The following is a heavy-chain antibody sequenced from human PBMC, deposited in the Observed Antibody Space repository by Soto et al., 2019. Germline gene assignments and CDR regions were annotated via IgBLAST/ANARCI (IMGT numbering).Heavy chain of an antibody. Sequence: SETLSLTCTVSGGSVSSGSYYWSWIRQPPGKGLEWIGYIYYSGSTNYNPSLKSRVTISVDTSKNQFSLKLSSVTAADTAVYYCARAVRRFLEPTPRFYYYYGMDVWGQGTTVTVSS. CDR3: ARAVRRFLEPTPRFYYYYGMDV. J-gene: IGHJ6*02. CDR2: IYYSGST. D-gene: IGHD3-3*01. CDR1: GGSVSSGSYY. V-gene: IGHV4-61*01.